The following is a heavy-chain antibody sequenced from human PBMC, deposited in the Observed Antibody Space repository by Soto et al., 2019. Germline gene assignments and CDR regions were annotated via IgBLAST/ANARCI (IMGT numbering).Heavy chain of an antibody. CDR3: AIGIKYGDYSRWFDP. D-gene: IGHD4-17*01. J-gene: IGHJ5*02. CDR2: MNPNSGNT. CDR1: GYTFTSYD. Sequence: QVQLVQSGAEVKKPGASVKVSCKASGYTFTSYDINWVRQATGQGLEYLGWMNPNSGNTGYVKKFQGRVTMSRDTSMSTAYMELSSLRSEDTAVYYCAIGIKYGDYSRWFDPWGPGTLVTVSS. V-gene: IGHV1-8*01.